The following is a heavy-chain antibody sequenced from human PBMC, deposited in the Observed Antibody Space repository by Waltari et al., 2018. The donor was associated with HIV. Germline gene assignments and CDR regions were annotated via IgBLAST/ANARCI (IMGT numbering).Heavy chain of an antibody. V-gene: IGHV3-23*01. D-gene: IGHD4-17*01. CDR2: ISDTGDTA. J-gene: IGHJ4*02. Sequence: EVQLLESGGGLVQPGGSLRLPCAASGFAFSSYAMRWVRQVPGKGLEWASVISDTGDTAYYADSVEGRFTISRDNSKNTLYLQMNNLRAEDTAVYYCAKDRAPTVTRGYFDYWGQGTLVTVSS. CDR3: AKDRAPTVTRGYFDY. CDR1: GFAFSSYA.